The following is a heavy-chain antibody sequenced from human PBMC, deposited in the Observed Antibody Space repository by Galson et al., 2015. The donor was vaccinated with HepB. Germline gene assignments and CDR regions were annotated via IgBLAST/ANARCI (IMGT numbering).Heavy chain of an antibody. J-gene: IGHJ4*02. D-gene: IGHD2-2*01. V-gene: IGHV1-46*01. CDR3: ARVRGTQHFDY. Sequence: SVKVSCKASGYRFTNYYMHWVRQAPGQGLEWMGIINPSGGSTSSAQKLQGRVTMTRDTSTSTVYMELSSLRSEDTAVYYCARVRGTQHFDYWGQGTLVTVSS. CDR1: GYRFTNYY. CDR2: INPSGGST.